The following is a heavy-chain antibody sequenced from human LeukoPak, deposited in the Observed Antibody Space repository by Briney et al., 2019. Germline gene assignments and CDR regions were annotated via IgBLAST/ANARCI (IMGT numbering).Heavy chain of an antibody. D-gene: IGHD4-17*01. CDR1: GFTFSGYR. CDR2: INQDGSEK. J-gene: IGHJ4*02. V-gene: IGHV3-7*01. CDR3: ARDLRPDYGDYVSFDY. Sequence: GGTLGLSCAASGFTFSGYRLSWVRQAPGKGLEGVANINQDGSEKYYVDSVKGRFTISRDNANHSLYLQMNSLRAEDTAVYYCARDLRPDYGDYVSFDYWGQGTLVTVSS.